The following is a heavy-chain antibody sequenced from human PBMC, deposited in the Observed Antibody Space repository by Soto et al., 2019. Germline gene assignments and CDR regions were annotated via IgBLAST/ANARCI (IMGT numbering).Heavy chain of an antibody. V-gene: IGHV3-53*02. D-gene: IGHD3-22*01. J-gene: IGHJ6*02. CDR2: IYSGGST. Sequence: EVQLVETGGGLIQPGGSLRLSCAASGFTVSSNYMSWVRQAPGKGLEWVSVIYSGGSTYYADSVKVRFTISRDNSKNTLYLQMNSLRAEDTAVYYCARMYYDSSGYYYPPPYGMDVWGQGTTVTVSS. CDR3: ARMYYDSSGYYYPPPYGMDV. CDR1: GFTVSSNY.